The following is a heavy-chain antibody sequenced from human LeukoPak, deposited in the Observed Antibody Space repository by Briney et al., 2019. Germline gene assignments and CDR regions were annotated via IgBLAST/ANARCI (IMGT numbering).Heavy chain of an antibody. CDR1: GYTFTSYY. CDR2: INPSGGST. V-gene: IGHV1-46*01. D-gene: IGHD1-26*01. Sequence: ASVKVSCKASGYTFTSYYMHWVRQAPGQGLEWMGIINPSGGSTSCAQKFQGRVTMTRDTSTSPVYMELSSLRSEDTAVYYCARDMVGATPWDWGQGTLVTVSS. CDR3: ARDMVGATPWD. J-gene: IGHJ4*02.